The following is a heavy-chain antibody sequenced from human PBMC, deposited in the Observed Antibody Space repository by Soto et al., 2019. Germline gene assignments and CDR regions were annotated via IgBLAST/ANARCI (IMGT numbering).Heavy chain of an antibody. CDR2: MNPNSGNT. Sequence: GASVKVSCKASGYTFTSFDINWVRQATGQGLEWVGWMNPNSGNTGYAQKFQGRVTMTRNTSISTAYMELSSLRSEDTAVYYCARAPAWSGFCSSISCSGGGYYFDYWGQGTLVTVSS. J-gene: IGHJ4*02. CDR3: ARAPAWSGFCSSISCSGGGYYFDY. V-gene: IGHV1-8*01. CDR1: GYTFTSFD. D-gene: IGHD2-2*01.